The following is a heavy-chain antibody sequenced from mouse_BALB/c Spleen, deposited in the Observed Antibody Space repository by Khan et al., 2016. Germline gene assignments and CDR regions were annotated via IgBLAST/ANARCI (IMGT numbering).Heavy chain of an antibody. D-gene: IGHD2-2*01. CDR1: GYAFTHYN. CDR2: IDPYNGGV. Sequence: LQQSGPELVKPGASVKVSCKASGYAFTHYNMYWVKQSHGKSLEWIGYIDPYNGGVNYNQKFEDKATLTVDKSSSTAYMHLNSLTSEDSAVYCCARNYGYDCYAMDIWGQGTSVTVSS. CDR3: ARNYGYDCYAMDI. J-gene: IGHJ4*01. V-gene: IGHV1S135*01.